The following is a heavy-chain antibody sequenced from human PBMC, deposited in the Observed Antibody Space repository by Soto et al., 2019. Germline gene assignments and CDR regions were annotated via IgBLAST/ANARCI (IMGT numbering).Heavy chain of an antibody. V-gene: IGHV1-69*13. Sequence: SVKVSCKASGGTFSNYGISWVRQAPGQGLEWMGGIFPLYGTSNYAQKFQGRVTITADDSTTTAYMELSSLGSEDTAVYYCARGGMGYCSGDSCYPPYYYYYGMDVWGQGTTVTVSS. CDR3: ARGGMGYCSGDSCYPPYYYYYGMDV. CDR2: IFPLYGTS. J-gene: IGHJ6*02. CDR1: GGTFSNYG. D-gene: IGHD2-15*01.